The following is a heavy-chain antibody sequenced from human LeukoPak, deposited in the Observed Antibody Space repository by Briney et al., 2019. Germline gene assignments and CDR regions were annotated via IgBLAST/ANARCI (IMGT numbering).Heavy chain of an antibody. V-gene: IGHV4-39*01. D-gene: IGHD2-2*01. Sequence: SETLSLTCTVSGGSISSSSYYWGWIRQPPGKGLEWIGINDYSGSTYYNPSLKSRLTISVDTSKNQFSLKLSSVTATDTAVYYCARRGYCSSTSCYEYWFDPWGQGILVSVSS. CDR3: ARRGYCSSTSCYEYWFDP. CDR2: NDYSGST. CDR1: GGSISSSSYY. J-gene: IGHJ5*02.